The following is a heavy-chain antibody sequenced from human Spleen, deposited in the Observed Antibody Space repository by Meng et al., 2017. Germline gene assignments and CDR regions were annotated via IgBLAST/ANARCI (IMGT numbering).Heavy chain of an antibody. CDR3: ARASVVYTVPLPPDY. CDR1: GGSISRGDYY. CDR2: IYYSGST. D-gene: IGHD2-8*02. V-gene: IGHV4-30-4*01. J-gene: IGHJ4*02. Sequence: QVQLQASGPGLVKPSQTLFLTCTVSGGSISRGDYYWSWIRQPPGKGLEWIGYIYYSGSTSYNQSLKSRVTMSVDTSKNQFSLKVNSVTAADTAVYYCARASVVYTVPLPPDYWGQGTLVTVSS.